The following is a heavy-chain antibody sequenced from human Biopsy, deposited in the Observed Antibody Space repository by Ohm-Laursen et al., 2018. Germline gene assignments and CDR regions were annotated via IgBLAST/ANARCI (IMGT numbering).Heavy chain of an antibody. Sequence: SETLSLTCTVSGGFISNNNYYWGWIRQPPGKGLEWIGSIFYRGSTHYKPSLKSRVNISVDTSKNQFSLKLNSVTAADTAVYYCARGYDTSGYYYVSWGQGTLVTVSS. V-gene: IGHV4-39*01. J-gene: IGHJ5*02. CDR1: GGFISNNNYY. D-gene: IGHD3-22*01. CDR3: ARGYDTSGYYYVS. CDR2: IFYRGST.